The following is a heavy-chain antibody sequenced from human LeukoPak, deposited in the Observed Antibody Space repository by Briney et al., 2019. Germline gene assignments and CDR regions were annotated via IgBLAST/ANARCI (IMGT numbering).Heavy chain of an antibody. D-gene: IGHD5-12*01. Sequence: SETLSLTCTVSGGSISTYYWSRIRQPPGKGLEWIGYIYYSGSTNYNPSLKSRVTISVDTSKNQFSLKLSSVTAADTAVYYCARGTGATMKPYFDYWGQGTLVTVSS. CDR2: IYYSGST. CDR1: GGSISTYY. J-gene: IGHJ4*02. V-gene: IGHV4-59*01. CDR3: ARGTGATMKPYFDY.